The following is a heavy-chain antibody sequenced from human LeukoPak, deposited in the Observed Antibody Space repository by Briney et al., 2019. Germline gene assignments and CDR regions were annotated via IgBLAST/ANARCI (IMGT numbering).Heavy chain of an antibody. CDR1: GFTFSSYG. V-gene: IGHV3-30*18. CDR3: AKAVGRWNFDY. CDR2: ISYDGSNK. Sequence: GRSLRLSCAASGFTFSSYGMHWVRQAPGKGLEWVAVISYDGSNKYYADSVKGRFTISRDNSKNTLYLQMNSLRAEDTAVYYCAKAVGRWNFDYWGQGTLVTVSS. J-gene: IGHJ4*02. D-gene: IGHD4-23*01.